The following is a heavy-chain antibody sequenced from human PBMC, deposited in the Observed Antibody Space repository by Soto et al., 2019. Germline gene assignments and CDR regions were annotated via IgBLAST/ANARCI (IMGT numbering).Heavy chain of an antibody. V-gene: IGHV1-18*01. CDR1: GYTFTSYG. D-gene: IGHD5-12*01. CDR3: ARHDGYSGYDNIGGFAY. J-gene: IGHJ4*02. CDR2: ISAYNGNT. Sequence: QVQLVQSGAEVKKPGASVKVSCKASGYTFTSYGISWVRQAPGQGLEWMGWISAYNGNTNYAQKLQGRVTMTTATSRSXXYMELRSLRSDDTAVYYCARHDGYSGYDNIGGFAYWGQGTLVTVSS.